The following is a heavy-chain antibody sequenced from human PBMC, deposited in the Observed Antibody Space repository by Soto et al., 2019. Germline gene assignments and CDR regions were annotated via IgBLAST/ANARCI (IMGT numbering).Heavy chain of an antibody. CDR1: GFTFSSYD. CDR3: ARVAWAAAGTFYYFDY. Sequence: HPGGSLRLSCAASGFTFSSYDMHWVRQATGKGLEWVSAIGTAGDTYYPGSVKGRFTISRENAKNSLYLQMNSLRAEDTAVYYCARVAWAAAGTFYYFDYWGQGTLVTVSS. CDR2: IGTAGDT. D-gene: IGHD6-13*01. J-gene: IGHJ4*02. V-gene: IGHV3-13*01.